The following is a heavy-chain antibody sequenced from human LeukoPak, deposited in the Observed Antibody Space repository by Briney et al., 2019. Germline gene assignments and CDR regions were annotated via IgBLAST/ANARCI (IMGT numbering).Heavy chain of an antibody. J-gene: IGHJ5*02. V-gene: IGHV4-34*01. CDR1: GGSFSGYY. CDR3: ARAQSRSGVVVPAAPGPFNWFDP. D-gene: IGHD2-2*01. CDR2: INHSGST. Sequence: KPSETLSLTCAVYGGSFSGYYWSWIRQPPGKGLEWIGEINHSGSTNYNPSLKSRVTISVDTSKNQFSLKLSSVTAADTAVYYCARAQSRSGVVVPAAPGPFNWFDPWGQGTLVTVSS.